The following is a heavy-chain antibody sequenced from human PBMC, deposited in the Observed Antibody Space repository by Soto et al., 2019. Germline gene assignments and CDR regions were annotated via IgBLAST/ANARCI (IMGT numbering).Heavy chain of an antibody. CDR3: VAGGYPREFDY. CDR2: INPSGGST. CDR1: GYTFTSYY. J-gene: IGHJ4*02. V-gene: IGHV1-46*01. Sequence: QVQLVQSGAEVKKSGASVKVSCKASGYTFTSYYMHWVRQAPGQGLEWMGIINPSGGSTSYAQKFQGRVTMTRDTSTSTVYMELSSLRSEDTAVYYCVAGGYPREFDYWGQGTLVTVSS. D-gene: IGHD5-12*01.